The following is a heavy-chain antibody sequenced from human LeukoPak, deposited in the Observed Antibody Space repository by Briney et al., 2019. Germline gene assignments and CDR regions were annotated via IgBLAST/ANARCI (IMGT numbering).Heavy chain of an antibody. CDR3: ARWAMAAAGY. D-gene: IGHD6-13*01. CDR1: GGSIGSSSYH. Sequence: NASETLSLTCTVSGGSIGSSSYHWGWIRQPPGKGLEWIGTIYYTGSTYYNPSLKSRVTISVDTSKNQFSLKLTSVTAADTAVYYCARWAMAAAGYWGQGTLVTVSS. J-gene: IGHJ4*02. V-gene: IGHV4-39*01. CDR2: IYYTGST.